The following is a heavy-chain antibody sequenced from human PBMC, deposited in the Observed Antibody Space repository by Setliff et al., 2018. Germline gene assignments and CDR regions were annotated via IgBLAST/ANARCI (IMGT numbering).Heavy chain of an antibody. Sequence: SVKVSCKASGGTFDSYSFTWLRQAPGQGLGWVGGFTPILLTPNYAQKFQGRITITADKSTSTAYMELSGLRSDDTAVYFCARPRSPKISIFGVTPFDYWGQGTLVTVSS. V-gene: IGHV1-69*06. J-gene: IGHJ4*02. CDR1: GGTFDSYS. D-gene: IGHD3-3*01. CDR2: FTPILLTP. CDR3: ARPRSPKISIFGVTPFDY.